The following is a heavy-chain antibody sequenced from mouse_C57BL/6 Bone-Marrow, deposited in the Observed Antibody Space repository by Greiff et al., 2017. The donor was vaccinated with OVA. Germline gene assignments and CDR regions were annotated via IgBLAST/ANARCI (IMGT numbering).Heavy chain of an antibody. D-gene: IGHD2-5*01. CDR3: APYYSNLYWYFDV. Sequence: VQLQQPGAELVKPGASVTLSCKASGYTFTSYWMHWVKQRPGQGLEWIGMIHPNSGSTNYNEKFKSKATLTVDKSSSTAYMQLSSLTSEDSAVYYCAPYYSNLYWYFDVWGTGTTVTVSS. CDR1: GYTFTSYW. CDR2: IHPNSGST. V-gene: IGHV1-64*01. J-gene: IGHJ1*03.